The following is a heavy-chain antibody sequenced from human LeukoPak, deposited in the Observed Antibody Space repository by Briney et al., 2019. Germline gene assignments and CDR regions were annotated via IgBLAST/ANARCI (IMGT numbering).Heavy chain of an antibody. CDR2: ISYDGSNK. CDR1: GFTFSSYA. CDR3: ARTVVVTYYYGMDV. Sequence: GGSLRLSCAASGFTFSSYAMHWVRQAPGKGLEWVAVISYDGSNKYYADSVKGRFTISRDNSKNTLYLQMSSLRAEDTAVYYCARTVVVTYYYGMDVWGQGTTVTVSS. J-gene: IGHJ6*02. V-gene: IGHV3-30-3*01. D-gene: IGHD2-21*01.